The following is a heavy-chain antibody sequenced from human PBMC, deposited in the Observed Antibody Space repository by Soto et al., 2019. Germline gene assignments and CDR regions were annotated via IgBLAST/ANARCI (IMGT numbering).Heavy chain of an antibody. CDR3: ARIFGWYAIDY. CDR2: IFHSGSV. Sequence: QVLLQESGPGLVQPSGTLSLSCAVSGGSVSSSFFWGWVRQPPGKGLEWIGDIFHSGSVNYNPSLKRGVTISIDKSKNQFSLELNSVTTADTAVYYCARIFGWYAIDYWGQGTLVIVSS. D-gene: IGHD6-19*01. J-gene: IGHJ4*02. V-gene: IGHV4-4*02. CDR1: GGSVSSSFF.